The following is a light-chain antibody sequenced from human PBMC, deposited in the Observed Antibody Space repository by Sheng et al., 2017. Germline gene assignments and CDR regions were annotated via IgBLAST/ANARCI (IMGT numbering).Light chain of an antibody. J-gene: IGLJ3*02. CDR3: ATWDSSLSGGV. V-gene: IGLV1-51*02. CDR2: ENN. CDR1: SSNIGNNF. Sequence: QSVLTQPPSVSAAPGQKVTISCSGSSSNIGNNFVSWYQQFPGAAPKLLMHENNKRPSGIPDRFSGSRSGTSATLGITGLQTGDEADYSCATWDSSLSGGVFGGGTKLTVL.